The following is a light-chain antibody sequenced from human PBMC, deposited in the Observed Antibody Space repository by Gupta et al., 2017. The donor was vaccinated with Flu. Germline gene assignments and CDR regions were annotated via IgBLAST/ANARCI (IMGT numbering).Light chain of an antibody. V-gene: IGLV2-11*01. Sequence: QSAPTQPRSVSGSPGQSVTISSPGSSNDVGGSNRVSWYQQRPGKAPKLILYDVTERPSGVPVRFSGSKSGNTASLTISGLQADDEADYYCSSHAGRVTWVFGTGTTVTVL. CDR2: DVT. CDR1: SNDVGGSNR. J-gene: IGLJ1*01. CDR3: SSHAGRVTWV.